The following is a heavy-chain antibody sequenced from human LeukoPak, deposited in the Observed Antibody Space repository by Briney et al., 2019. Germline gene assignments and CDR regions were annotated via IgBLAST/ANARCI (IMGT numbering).Heavy chain of an antibody. CDR1: GFTFSSYG. J-gene: IGHJ4*02. V-gene: IGHV3-30*03. CDR3: ATPDRVRYCSGGSCYREYYSDY. D-gene: IGHD2-15*01. CDR2: ISYDGSNK. Sequence: PGRSLRLSCAASGFTFSSYGMHWVRQAPGKGLEWVAVISYDGSNKYYADSVKGRFTISRDNSKNTLYLQMNSLRAEDTAVYYCATPDRVRYCSGGSCYREYYSDYWGQGTLVTVSS.